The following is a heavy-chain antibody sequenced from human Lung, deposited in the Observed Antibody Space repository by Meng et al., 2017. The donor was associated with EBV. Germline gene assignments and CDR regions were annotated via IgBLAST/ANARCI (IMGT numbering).Heavy chain of an antibody. CDR1: GYTFINYA. D-gene: IGHD3-3*01. V-gene: IGHV7-4-1*02. Sequence: VRLVQCGSDVKKPGASGTVSCKPSGYTFINYAMDWVRQAPGQGLEWMAWINPNTGYPTYAQGFTRRFVFSLDTSFRTAYLQISSLKAEDTAVYYCARVAPSGYRYFDYWGQGTLVTVSS. J-gene: IGHJ4*02. CDR3: ARVAPSGYRYFDY. CDR2: INPNTGYP.